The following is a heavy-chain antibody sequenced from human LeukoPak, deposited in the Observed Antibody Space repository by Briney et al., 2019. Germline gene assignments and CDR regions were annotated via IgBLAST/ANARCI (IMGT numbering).Heavy chain of an antibody. CDR2: IYSGGST. CDR3: ARGGSYLSAFDI. Sequence: GGSLRLSCEASGFTFDNYVMHWVRQAPGKGLEWVSIIYSGGSTFYADSVKGRFTISRDNSKNTLYLQMNSLRAEDTAVYYCARGGSYLSAFDIWGQGTMVTVSS. CDR1: GFTFDNYV. J-gene: IGHJ3*02. V-gene: IGHV3-53*01. D-gene: IGHD1-26*01.